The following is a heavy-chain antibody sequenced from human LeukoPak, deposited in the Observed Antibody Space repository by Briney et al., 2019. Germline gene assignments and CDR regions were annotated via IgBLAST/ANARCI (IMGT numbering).Heavy chain of an antibody. J-gene: IGHJ5*02. CDR1: GGTFSSYA. D-gene: IGHD4-17*01. CDR2: IIPIFGIA. V-gene: IGHV1-69*04. Sequence: SVKVSCKASGGTFSSYAISWVRQAPGQGLEWMGRIIPIFGIANYAQKFQGRATITADKSTSTAYMELSSLRSEDTAVYYCAREATVTTRWFDPWGQGTLVTVSS. CDR3: AREATVTTRWFDP.